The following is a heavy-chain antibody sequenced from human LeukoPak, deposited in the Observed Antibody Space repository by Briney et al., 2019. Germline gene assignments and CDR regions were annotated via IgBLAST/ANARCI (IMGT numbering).Heavy chain of an antibody. CDR3: AKDIAVDYDYIWGSYRPVLFDH. CDR2: ISYDGSNK. V-gene: IGHV3-30*18. J-gene: IGHJ4*02. CDR1: GFTFSTYG. D-gene: IGHD3-16*02. Sequence: GGSLRLSCAASGFTFSTYGMHWVRQAPGKGLEWVAVISYDGSNKYYVDSVKGRFTISSDNSKNTLYLQMNSLRSDDTAVYYCAKDIAVDYDYIWGSYRPVLFDHWGQGTLVTVSS.